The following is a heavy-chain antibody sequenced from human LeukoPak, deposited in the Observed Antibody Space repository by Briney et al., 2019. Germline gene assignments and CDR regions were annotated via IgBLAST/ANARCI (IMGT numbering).Heavy chain of an antibody. Sequence: ASVKVSCKASGYTFTGYYMHWVRQAPGQGLEWMGWINPNRGGTNYAQKFQGWGTMTRDTSISTAYMELSRLRSDDTAVYYCARGSRRAVAYYFDYWGQGTLVTVSS. V-gene: IGHV1-2*04. CDR1: GYTFTGYY. J-gene: IGHJ4*02. CDR2: INPNRGGT. D-gene: IGHD6-19*01. CDR3: ARGSRRAVAYYFDY.